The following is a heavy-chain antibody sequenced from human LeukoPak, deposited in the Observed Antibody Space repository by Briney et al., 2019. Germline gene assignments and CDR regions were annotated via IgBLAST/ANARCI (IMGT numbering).Heavy chain of an antibody. CDR1: GITLNNYG. V-gene: IGHV3-23*01. CDR3: AKRGVVIRVILVGFHKEAYYFES. J-gene: IGHJ4*02. CDR2: ISDSGGST. Sequence: GGSLRLSCAVSGITLNNYGMTWVRQAPGKGLEWVAGISDSGGSTKYADSVKGRFTISRNNPKNTLYLQMNSLRAEDTAVYFCAKRGVVIRVILVGFHKEAYYFESWGQGALVTVSS. D-gene: IGHD3/OR15-3a*01.